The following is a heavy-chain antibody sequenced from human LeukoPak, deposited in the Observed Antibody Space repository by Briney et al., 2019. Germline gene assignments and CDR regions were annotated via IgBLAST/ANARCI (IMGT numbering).Heavy chain of an antibody. CDR3: ATDQVAARDLDY. V-gene: IGHV1-24*01. Sequence: ASVKVSCKVSGYTLTELSMHWVRQAPGKGLEWMGGFDPEDGETIYAQKFQGRVTMTEDTSTDTAYMELSSLRSEDTAVYCCATDQVAARDLDYWGQGTLVTVSS. CDR2: FDPEDGET. CDR1: GYTLTELS. D-gene: IGHD6-6*01. J-gene: IGHJ4*02.